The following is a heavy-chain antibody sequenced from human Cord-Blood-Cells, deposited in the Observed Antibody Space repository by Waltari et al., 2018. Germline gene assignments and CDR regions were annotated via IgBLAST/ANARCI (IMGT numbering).Heavy chain of an antibody. CDR2: IKQDGSEK. Sequence: EVQLVESGGGLVQPGGSLRLSCAASGFTFSSYWMSWVRQAPGKGLEWVVNIKQDGSEKYYVDSVKGRFTISRDNAKNSLYLQMNSLRAEDTAVYYCVVTDYYDFDYWGQGTLVTVSS. CDR3: VVTDYYDFDY. J-gene: IGHJ4*02. V-gene: IGHV3-7*01. D-gene: IGHD3-3*01. CDR1: GFTFSSYW.